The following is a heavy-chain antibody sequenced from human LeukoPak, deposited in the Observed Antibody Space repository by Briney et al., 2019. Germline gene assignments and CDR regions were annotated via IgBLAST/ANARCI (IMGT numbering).Heavy chain of an antibody. J-gene: IGHJ5*02. CDR3: ARVWAAAHPLRGEWFDP. CDR1: GYTFTSYY. Sequence: ASVKVSCKASGYTFTSYYMHWVRQAPGQGLEWMGIINPSGGSTSYAQKFQGRVTMTRDTSTSTVYMELSSLRSEDTAVYYCARVWAAAHPLRGEWFDPWGQGTLVTVSS. CDR2: INPSGGST. D-gene: IGHD6-13*01. V-gene: IGHV1-46*01.